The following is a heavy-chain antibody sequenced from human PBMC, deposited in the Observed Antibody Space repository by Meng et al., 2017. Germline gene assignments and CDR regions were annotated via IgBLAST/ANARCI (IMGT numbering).Heavy chain of an antibody. CDR2: INAGNSDT. D-gene: IGHD6-19*01. V-gene: IGHV1-3*01. CDR1: GYTFTTYA. Sequence: VQLVQAGAKVKKPGASVKVSCKASGYTFTTYAIHWVRQAPGQRLEWMGWINAGNSDTKYSQKLQGRVTITRDTSASTVYMEVSSLRSEDTGVYYCARAIAVSGTGRFDYWGQGTLVTVSS. J-gene: IGHJ4*02. CDR3: ARAIAVSGTGRFDY.